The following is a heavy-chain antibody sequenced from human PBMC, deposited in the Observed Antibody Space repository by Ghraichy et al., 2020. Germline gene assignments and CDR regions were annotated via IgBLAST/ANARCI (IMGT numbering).Heavy chain of an antibody. CDR2: ISGSGGST. V-gene: IGHV3-23*01. Sequence: GGSLRRSCAASGFTFTSYAMSWVRQAPGKGLEWVSAISGSGGSTYYADSVKGRFTISRDNSKNTLYLQMNSLRAEDTAVYYCAASSVVVVAAKSYYWGQGTLVTVSS. CDR3: AASSVVVVAAKSYY. J-gene: IGHJ4*02. D-gene: IGHD2-15*01. CDR1: GFTFTSYA.